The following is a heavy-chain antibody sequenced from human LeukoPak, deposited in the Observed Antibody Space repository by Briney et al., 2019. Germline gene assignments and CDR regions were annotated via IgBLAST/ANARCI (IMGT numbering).Heavy chain of an antibody. D-gene: IGHD3-3*01. CDR1: GFIFSSYW. V-gene: IGHV3-21*01. CDR3: ARDEARGYDFRPQDH. J-gene: IGHJ4*02. Sequence: GGSLRLSCAASGFIFSSYWMHWVRQAPGKGLVWVSSISSSSRYTFYVDSVKGRFTISRDNAKNSLYLQMNSLRVEDTAVYYCARDEARGYDFRPQDHWGQGTLVSVSS. CDR2: ISSSSRYT.